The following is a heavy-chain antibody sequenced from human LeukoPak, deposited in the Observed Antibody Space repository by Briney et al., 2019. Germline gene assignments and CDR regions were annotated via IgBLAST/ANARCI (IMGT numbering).Heavy chain of an antibody. CDR2: IKSKADAGPP. D-gene: IGHD3-16*01. V-gene: IGHV3-15*01. Sequence: GGSLRLSCAASGFNLNDTWMTWVRQAPGKGLEWVGRIKSKADAGPPDYTAPVNGRFTISRDDSENTAYLQMNSLKTEDTGIYHCHTDWGRVTRFDYWGQGTLVTVSP. CDR1: GFNLNDTW. CDR3: HTDWGRVTRFDY. J-gene: IGHJ4*02.